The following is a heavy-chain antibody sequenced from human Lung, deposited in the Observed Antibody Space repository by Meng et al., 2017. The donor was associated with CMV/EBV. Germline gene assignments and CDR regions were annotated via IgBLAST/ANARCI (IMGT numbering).Heavy chain of an antibody. CDR3: ASQYLDAFDI. CDR2: TYYSGST. J-gene: IGHJ3*02. D-gene: IGHD2-2*02. Sequence: VRLQESGPGLVKPSETLSLTCTVSGGSISSYYWNWIRQPPGKGLEWIGYTYYSGSTNYNPSLKSRVTISVDTSKNQFSLKLSSVTAADTAVYYCASQYLDAFDIWGQGTMVTVSS. CDR1: GGSISSYY. V-gene: IGHV4-59*01.